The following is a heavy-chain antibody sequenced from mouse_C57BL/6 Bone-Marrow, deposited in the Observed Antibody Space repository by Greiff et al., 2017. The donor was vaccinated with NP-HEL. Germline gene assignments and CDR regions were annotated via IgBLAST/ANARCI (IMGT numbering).Heavy chain of an antibody. J-gene: IGHJ1*03. V-gene: IGHV1-54*01. CDR1: GYAFTNYL. CDR2: INPRSGGT. D-gene: IGHD2-10*02. CDR3: ARSGPRGV. Sequence: QVQLQQSGAELVRPGTSVKVSCKASGYAFTNYLIEWVKQRPGQGLEWIGVINPRSGGTNYNEKFKGKATLTADKSSSTAYMQLSSLTSEDSAVYFCARSGPRGVWGTGTTVTVSS.